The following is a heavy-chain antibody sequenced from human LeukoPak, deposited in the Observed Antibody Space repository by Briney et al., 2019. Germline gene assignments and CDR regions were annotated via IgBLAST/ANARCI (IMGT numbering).Heavy chain of an antibody. J-gene: IGHJ3*02. CDR3: ARVQRRYCSSTSCQRDAFDI. V-gene: IGHV1-2*02. CDR2: INPNSGGT. Sequence: GASVKVSCKASGYTFTSYGISWVRQAPGQGLEWMGWINPNSGGTNYAQKFQGRVTMTRDTSISTAYMELSRLRSDDTAVYYCARVQRRYCSSTSCQRDAFDIWGQGTMVTVSS. D-gene: IGHD2-2*01. CDR1: GYTFTSYG.